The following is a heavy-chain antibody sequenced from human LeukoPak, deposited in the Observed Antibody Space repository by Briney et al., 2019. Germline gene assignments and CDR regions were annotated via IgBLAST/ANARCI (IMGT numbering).Heavy chain of an antibody. D-gene: IGHD2-21*01. CDR3: ARDRCGGDCYSDAFDI. V-gene: IGHV4-61*02. CDR1: GGSISSGSYY. Sequence: PSKTLSLTYTVSGGSISSGSYYWSWIRQPAGKGLEWIGRIYTSGSTNYNPSLKSRVTISVDTSKNQFSLKLSSVTAADTAVYYCARDRCGGDCYSDAFDIWGQGTMVTVSS. CDR2: IYTSGST. J-gene: IGHJ3*02.